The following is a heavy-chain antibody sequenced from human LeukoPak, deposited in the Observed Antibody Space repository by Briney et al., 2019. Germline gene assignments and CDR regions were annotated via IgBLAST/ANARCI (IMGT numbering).Heavy chain of an antibody. CDR2: ISSSSSYI. D-gene: IGHD1-26*01. Sequence: PGGSLRLSCAASGFTFSSYSMNWVRQAPGKGLEWVSSISSSSSYIYYADSAKGRFTISRDNAKNSLYLQMNSLRAEDTAVYYCARDRGTYRPIDYWGQGTLVTVSS. CDR3: ARDRGTYRPIDY. J-gene: IGHJ4*02. CDR1: GFTFSSYS. V-gene: IGHV3-21*01.